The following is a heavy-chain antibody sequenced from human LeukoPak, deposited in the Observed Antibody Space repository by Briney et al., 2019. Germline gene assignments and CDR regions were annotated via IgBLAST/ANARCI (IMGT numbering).Heavy chain of an antibody. CDR2: IYYSGST. V-gene: IGHV4-39*01. CDR1: GGSISSSSYY. J-gene: IGHJ4*02. CDR3: ARQDYGDYVFHY. Sequence: PSETLSLTCTVSGGSISSSSYYWGWIRQPPGKGLEWIGSIYYSGSTYYNPSLKSRVTISVDTSKNQFSLKLSSVTAADTAVYYWARQDYGDYVFHYWGQGTLVTVSS. D-gene: IGHD4-17*01.